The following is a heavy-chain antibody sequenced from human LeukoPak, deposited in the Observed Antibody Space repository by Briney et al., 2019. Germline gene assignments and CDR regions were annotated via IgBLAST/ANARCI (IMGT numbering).Heavy chain of an antibody. V-gene: IGHV3-30*01. CDR3: ARDPTEPTPGYFDY. Sequence: GGSLRLSCAASGFTFSSYAMHWVRQAPGKGLEWVAVISYDGSNKYYADSVKGRFTISRDNSKNTLYLQMNSLRAEDTAVYYCARDPTEPTPGYFDYWGQGTLVTVSS. CDR1: GFTFSSYA. J-gene: IGHJ4*02. CDR2: ISYDGSNK. D-gene: IGHD1-14*01.